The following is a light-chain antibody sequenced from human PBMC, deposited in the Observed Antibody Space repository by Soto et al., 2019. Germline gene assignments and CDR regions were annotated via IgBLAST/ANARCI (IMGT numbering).Light chain of an antibody. CDR3: QQLNSYRIT. CDR2: AAS. Sequence: FLSASVGDRVTITGRASQGISSYLAWYQQKPGKAPKLLIYAASTLQSGVPSRFSGSGSGTEFTLTISSLQPEDFATYYCQQLNSYRITFGQGTRLEIK. CDR1: QGISSY. V-gene: IGKV1-9*01. J-gene: IGKJ5*01.